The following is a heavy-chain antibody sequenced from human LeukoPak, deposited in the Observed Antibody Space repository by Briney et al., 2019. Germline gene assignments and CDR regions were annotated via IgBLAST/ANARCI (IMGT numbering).Heavy chain of an antibody. Sequence: GESLKISCKASGYSLTNYWIGWVRQVPGKGLEWMGIIQPGDSHTRYSPSFEGQVSMSVDKSISTAYLQWSRLTASDTAMYYCARISECVKYVCYRHFDKWGQGTLVTVSS. V-gene: IGHV5-51*01. CDR3: ARISECVKYVCYRHFDK. D-gene: IGHD2-8*01. J-gene: IGHJ4*02. CDR1: GYSLTNYW. CDR2: IQPGDSHT.